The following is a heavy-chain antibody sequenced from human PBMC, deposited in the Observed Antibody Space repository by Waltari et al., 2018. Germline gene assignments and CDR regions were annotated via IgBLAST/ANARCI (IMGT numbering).Heavy chain of an antibody. Sequence: QVQLQQWGAGLLKPSETLSLPCAVYGGSFSGYYWRWLRHPPGKGLEWIGEINHSGSTNYNPSLKSRVTISVDTSKNQFSLKLSSVTAADTAVYYCARGRYGSGSYWGYWGQGTLVTVSS. V-gene: IGHV4-34*01. D-gene: IGHD3-10*01. CDR1: GGSFSGYY. CDR3: ARGRYGSGSYWGY. J-gene: IGHJ4*02. CDR2: INHSGST.